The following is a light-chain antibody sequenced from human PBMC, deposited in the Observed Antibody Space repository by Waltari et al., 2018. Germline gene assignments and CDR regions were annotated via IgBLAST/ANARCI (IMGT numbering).Light chain of an antibody. CDR3: LQDYIYPWT. Sequence: EIVMTQSPATLSVSPGERATLSCRASQSVSSNLAWYQQKPGQAPRLLIYGASTRATGIPVRFSGSGSGTEFTLTISSLQPEDFATYYCLQDYIYPWTFGQGTKVEIQ. V-gene: IGKV3-15*01. J-gene: IGKJ1*01. CDR2: GAS. CDR1: QSVSSN.